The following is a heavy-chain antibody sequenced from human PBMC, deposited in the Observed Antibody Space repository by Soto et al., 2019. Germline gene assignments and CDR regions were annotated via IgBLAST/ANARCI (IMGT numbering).Heavy chain of an antibody. D-gene: IGHD2-21*02. CDR3: ASKHIGVVTDAFDI. J-gene: IGHJ3*02. CDR1: VSTISSYY. V-gene: IGHV4-59*13. CDR2: IYYSGTT. Sequence: PSETLSLTCTVSVSTISSYYWSWIRQRPGKGLECIGYIYYSGTTKYNPSLKSRVNISVDKSKNQFSLKLSSVTAADTAVYYCASKHIGVVTDAFDIWGQGTMVPVA.